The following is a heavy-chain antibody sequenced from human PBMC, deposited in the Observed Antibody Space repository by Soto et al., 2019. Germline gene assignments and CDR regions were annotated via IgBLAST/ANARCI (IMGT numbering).Heavy chain of an antibody. CDR2: ISDSGSLT. CDR1: VFTFSAYY. D-gene: IGHD3-10*01. CDR3: AGELVMGVGDISK. Sequence: SXRLSWSSSVFTFSAYYIIWIRHAPGKGLECVSYISDSGSLTHYGDSVKGRFTISRYNAKASLYLQMDSLRAEDTAIYYCAGELVMGVGDISKWGQGTLVNVYS. V-gene: IGHV3-11*01. J-gene: IGHJ4*02.